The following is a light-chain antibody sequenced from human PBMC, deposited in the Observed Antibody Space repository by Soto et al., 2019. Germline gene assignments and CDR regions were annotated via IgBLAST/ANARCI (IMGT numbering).Light chain of an antibody. Sequence: DIQMTQSPSSLSASVGDRVTITCRASQNISSYLNWYQQKPGKAPQLLIYATSSFQTGVPSRFSASGSGTDFSLVISDLQPEDSATYYCQQGYSSRWTSGRGTKVEI. CDR3: QQGYSSRWT. CDR2: ATS. V-gene: IGKV1-39*01. J-gene: IGKJ1*01. CDR1: QNISSY.